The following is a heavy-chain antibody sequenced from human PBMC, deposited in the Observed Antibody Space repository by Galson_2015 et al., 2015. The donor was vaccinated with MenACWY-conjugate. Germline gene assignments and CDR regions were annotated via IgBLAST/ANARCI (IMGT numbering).Heavy chain of an antibody. V-gene: IGHV2-5*02. D-gene: IGHD2-2*01. CDR1: GFSLSTSRVG. J-gene: IGHJ3*01. CDR2: IFWGDDK. CDR3: AHSPYCSTTSCYAARAFDV. Sequence: PALVKPTQTLTLSCTFSGFSLSTSRVGVGWIRQPPGQALEWLSLIFWGDDKRYSPSLKSRLTITKDTSKNQVVLSMTNMDPVDTATYYCAHSPYCSTTSCYAARAFDVWGQGTVVTVSS.